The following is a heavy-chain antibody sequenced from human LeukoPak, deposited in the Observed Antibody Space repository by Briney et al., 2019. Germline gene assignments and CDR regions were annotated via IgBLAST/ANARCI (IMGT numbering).Heavy chain of an antibody. CDR3: AVGKNYYDVKAAFDI. J-gene: IGHJ3*02. CDR2: INPNSGGT. Sequence: ASVKVSCKASGYTFTGYYMHWVRQAPGQGLEWMGWINPNSGGTNYAQKFQGRVTMTRDTSISTAYMELSRLRSDDTAVYYCAVGKNYYDVKAAFDIWGQGTMVTVSS. D-gene: IGHD3-22*01. CDR1: GYTFTGYY. V-gene: IGHV1-2*02.